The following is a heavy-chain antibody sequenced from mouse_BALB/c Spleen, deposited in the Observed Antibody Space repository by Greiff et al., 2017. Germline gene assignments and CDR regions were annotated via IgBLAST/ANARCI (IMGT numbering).Heavy chain of an antibody. CDR3: TSEGFDVYTWAWFDY. CDR1: GYTFTSYY. CDR2: INPSNGGT. V-gene: IGHV1S81*02. J-gene: IGHJ3*01. Sequence: VQLVESGAELVKPGASVKLSCTASGYTFTSYYMYWVKQRPGQGLEWIGGINPSNGGTNFNQKFKSKATLTVDKSSSTAYIQLSSLTSEDSAVYYCTSEGFDVYTWAWFDYWGQGTLVTVSA. D-gene: IGHD2-3*01.